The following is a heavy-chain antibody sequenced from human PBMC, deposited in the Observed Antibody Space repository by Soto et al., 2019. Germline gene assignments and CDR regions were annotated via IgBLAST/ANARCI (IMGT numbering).Heavy chain of an antibody. CDR1: GYTFTDYW. CDR3: ARHSSNFRYYYYAMDV. Sequence: GESLKISCNGSGYTFTDYWIDCVRQLHGKGLEWMGIIYHGDPDTRYSPAFQGHVTITVDKSTSTADLQWNTLKASDTAMYYCARHSSNFRYYYYAMDVWGQGTTVTVSS. CDR2: IYHGDPDT. J-gene: IGHJ6*02. D-gene: IGHD6-19*01. V-gene: IGHV5-51*01.